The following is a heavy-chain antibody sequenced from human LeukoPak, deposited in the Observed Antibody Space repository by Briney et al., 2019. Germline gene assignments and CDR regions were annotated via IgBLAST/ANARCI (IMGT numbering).Heavy chain of an antibody. J-gene: IGHJ4*02. CDR2: INSDGSST. CDR3: AKGHGHIVVVTAISD. D-gene: IGHD2-21*02. V-gene: IGHV3-74*01. Sequence: GGSLRLSCAASGFTFSSYWMHWVRQAPGKGQVWVSRINSDGSSTSYADSVKGRFTISRDNAKNTLYLQMNSLRAEDTAVYYCAKGHGHIVVVTAISDWGQGTLVTVSS. CDR1: GFTFSSYW.